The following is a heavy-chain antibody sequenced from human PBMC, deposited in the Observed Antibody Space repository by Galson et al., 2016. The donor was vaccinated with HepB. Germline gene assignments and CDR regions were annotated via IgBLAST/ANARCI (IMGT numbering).Heavy chain of an antibody. J-gene: IGHJ6*02. CDR2: ISAYNGNT. CDR1: GYTFTTYG. D-gene: IGHD2-2*01. V-gene: IGHV1-18*01. Sequence: SVKVSCKASGYTFTTYGISWVRQAPGQGLEWMGWISAYNGNTNYAQKHQGRVTMTTDTSTSIAYMELRSLRSDDTAVYYCARYPRKIRYQLLEIYYYYYAMDVWGQGTTVTVSS. CDR3: ARYPRKIRYQLLEIYYYYYAMDV.